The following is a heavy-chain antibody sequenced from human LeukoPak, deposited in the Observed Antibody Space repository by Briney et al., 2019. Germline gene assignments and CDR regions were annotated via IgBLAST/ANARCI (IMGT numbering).Heavy chain of an antibody. CDR2: IYYSGST. CDR1: GGSISSYY. Sequence: PSETLSITCTVSGGSISSYYWSWIRQPPGKGLEWIGYIYYSGSTNYNPSLKSRVTISVDTSKNQFSLKLSSVTAADTAVYYCARGEGYSSSPDYFDFWGQGTLVTVSS. D-gene: IGHD6-13*01. V-gene: IGHV4-59*01. CDR3: ARGEGYSSSPDYFDF. J-gene: IGHJ4*02.